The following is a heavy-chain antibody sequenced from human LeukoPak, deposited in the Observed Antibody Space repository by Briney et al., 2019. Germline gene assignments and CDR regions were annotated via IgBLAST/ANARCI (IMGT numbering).Heavy chain of an antibody. D-gene: IGHD3-22*01. CDR2: IYSSGST. V-gene: IGHV4-59*01. Sequence: SETLSLTCTVSGGSISSYYWSWIRQPPGKGLEWIGYIYSSGSTNYNPSLKGRVTIAVDTSKNQFSLKLSSVTAADTAVYYRVRDHYYNSSGYTFGYWGQGTLVTVSS. CDR3: VRDHYYNSSGYTFGY. CDR1: GGSISSYY. J-gene: IGHJ4*02.